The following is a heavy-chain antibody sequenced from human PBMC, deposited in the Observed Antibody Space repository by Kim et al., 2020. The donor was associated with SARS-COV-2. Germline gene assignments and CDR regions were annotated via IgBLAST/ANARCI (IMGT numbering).Heavy chain of an antibody. Sequence: GESLKISCKTSGSSFTSYWIGWVRQMPGKGLEWMGIIYPGDSDTRYSPSFQGRVTVSADESISTAYLQWSSLWASDTAIYYCARGITGTSNPYYFDHWGQGTLVTVSS. D-gene: IGHD2-8*02. V-gene: IGHV5-51*01. CDR1: GSSFTSYW. CDR3: ARGITGTSNPYYFDH. CDR2: IYPGDSDT. J-gene: IGHJ4*02.